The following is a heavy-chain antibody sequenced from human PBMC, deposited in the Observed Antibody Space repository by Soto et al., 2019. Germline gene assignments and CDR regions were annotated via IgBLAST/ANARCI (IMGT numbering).Heavy chain of an antibody. CDR3: ARSDDYYDSSSPQPAFDI. J-gene: IGHJ3*02. CDR1: GYTFTGYS. CDR2: INPNSGGT. D-gene: IGHD3-22*01. V-gene: IGHV1-2*04. Sequence: GASVKVSCTASGYTFTGYSMHWVRQAPGQGLEWMGWINPNSGGTNYAQKFQGWVTMTRDTSISTAYIELSRLRSDDTAVYYCARSDDYYDSSSPQPAFDIWGQGSMVTVSS.